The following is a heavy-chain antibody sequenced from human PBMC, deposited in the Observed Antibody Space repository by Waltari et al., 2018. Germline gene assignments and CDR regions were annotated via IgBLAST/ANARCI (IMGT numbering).Heavy chain of an antibody. CDR3: ARDHGRGFFDY. Sequence: QVQLVESGGGVVQHGRSLRLSCAASGFTVSSYAMHWVRQAPGEGLEWVAVISYDGSNKYYADSVKGRFTISRDNSKNTLYLQMNSLRAEDTAVYYCARDHGRGFFDYWGQGTLVTVSS. CDR2: ISYDGSNK. D-gene: IGHD2-15*01. V-gene: IGHV3-30-3*01. J-gene: IGHJ4*02. CDR1: GFTVSSYA.